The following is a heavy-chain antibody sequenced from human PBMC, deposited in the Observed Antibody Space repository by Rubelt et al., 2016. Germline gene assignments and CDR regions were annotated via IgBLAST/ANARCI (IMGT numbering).Heavy chain of an antibody. CDR3: ARLSLGGNYFDY. V-gene: IGHV4-34*01. J-gene: IGHJ4*02. D-gene: IGHD4-23*01. CDR1: GGSFSGYY. CDR2: INHSGST. Sequence: QVQLQQWGAGLLKPSETLSLTCAVYGGSFSGYYWSWIRQPPGKGLEWIGEINHSGSTNYNPSLKSRVTISVDTSKNQFSLKLSSVTAADTAVYYCARLSLGGNYFDYWGQGTLVTVSS.